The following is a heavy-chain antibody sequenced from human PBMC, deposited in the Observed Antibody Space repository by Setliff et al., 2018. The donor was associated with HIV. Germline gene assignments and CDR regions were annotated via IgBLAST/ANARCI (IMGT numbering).Heavy chain of an antibody. CDR3: ARDISSWSLRRGGAKKYSYYGMDV. V-gene: IGHV1-2*06. D-gene: IGHD6-13*01. CDR1: GYTFTGYY. Sequence: ASVKVSCKASGYTFTGYYMHWVRQAPGQGLEWMGRINPNSGGTNYAQKFQGRITMTRNTSISTVYMELSSLGSEDTAVYYCARDISSWSLRRGGAKKYSYYGMDVWGQGTTVTVSS. J-gene: IGHJ6*02. CDR2: INPNSGGT.